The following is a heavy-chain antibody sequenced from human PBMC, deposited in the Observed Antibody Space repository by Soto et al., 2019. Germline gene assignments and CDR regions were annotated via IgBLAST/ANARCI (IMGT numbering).Heavy chain of an antibody. CDR2: IRFDGSNT. V-gene: IGHV3-33*01. CDR3: ARDGVGTTTYFGYFDY. CDR1: AVTFTGFG. D-gene: IGHD1-26*01. J-gene: IGHJ4*02. Sequence: PGGSLRLSCAASAVTFTGFGMHWVRQDPGKGLEWVAVIRFDGSNTYYADSVKGRFTISRDNPKNMLYLQMSSLRAEDTAIYYCARDGVGTTTYFGYFDYWGLGTLVTVSS.